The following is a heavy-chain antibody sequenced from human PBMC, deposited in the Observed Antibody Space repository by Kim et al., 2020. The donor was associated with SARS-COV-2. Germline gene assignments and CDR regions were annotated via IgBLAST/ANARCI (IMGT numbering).Heavy chain of an antibody. CDR2: ISSSSSYI. D-gene: IGHD6-6*01. Sequence: GGSLRLSCAASGFTFSSYSMNWVRQAPGKGLEWVSSISSSSSYIYYADSVKGRFTISRDNAKNSLYLQMNSLRAEDTAVYYCARDLLAARRYYYYGMDVWGQGTTVTVSS. V-gene: IGHV3-21*01. CDR3: ARDLLAARRYYYYGMDV. J-gene: IGHJ6*02. CDR1: GFTFSSYS.